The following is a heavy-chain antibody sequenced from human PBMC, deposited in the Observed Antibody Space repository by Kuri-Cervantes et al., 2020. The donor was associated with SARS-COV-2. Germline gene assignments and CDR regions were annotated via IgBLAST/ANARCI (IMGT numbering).Heavy chain of an antibody. CDR3: ARAFVRWGVAGHWYFDP. J-gene: IGHJ2*01. Sequence: GGSLRLSCAASGFTFSSYDMHWVRQATGKGLERVSAIGTAGDTYYPGSVKGRFTISRENAKNSLYLQMNSLRAGDTAVYYCARAFVRWGVAGHWYFDPWGRGTLVTVAS. CDR1: GFTFSSYD. D-gene: IGHD6-19*01. V-gene: IGHV3-13*04. CDR2: IGTAGDT.